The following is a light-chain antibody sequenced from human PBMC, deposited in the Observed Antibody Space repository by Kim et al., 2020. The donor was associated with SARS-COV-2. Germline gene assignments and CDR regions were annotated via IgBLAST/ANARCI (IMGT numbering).Light chain of an antibody. Sequence: GKKVSFTCSGSSSNSGGDTVTWYQQVPGTAPKLLIYNDNQRPSGVPDRFSGSKSGSSATLAISGLQSEDEADYYCAAWDDNVKGPVFGGGTKLTVL. V-gene: IGLV1-44*01. CDR2: NDN. CDR1: SSNSGGDT. CDR3: AAWDDNVKGPV. J-gene: IGLJ2*01.